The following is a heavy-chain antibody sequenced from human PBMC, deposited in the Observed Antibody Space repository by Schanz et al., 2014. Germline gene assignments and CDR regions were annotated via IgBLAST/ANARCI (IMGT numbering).Heavy chain of an antibody. V-gene: IGHV1-69*09. Sequence: QVQLVQSGADVKKPGSSVRVSCKASGGTFSRLTFSWVRQAPGQGLEWMGRVIPILGVTHYAQKCQGRVTITADKSTTTAYMELNSLNSDDTAVYYCATLDYADSVSWGQGTLGTVSS. D-gene: IGHD4-17*01. CDR2: VIPILGVT. J-gene: IGHJ5*02. CDR3: ATLDYADSVS. CDR1: GGTFSRLT.